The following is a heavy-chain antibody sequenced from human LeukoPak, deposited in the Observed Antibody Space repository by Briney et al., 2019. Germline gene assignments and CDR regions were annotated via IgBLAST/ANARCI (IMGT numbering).Heavy chain of an antibody. V-gene: IGHV4-59*01. Sequence: SETLSLTCTVSGGSFNSYYWTWIRQPPGKGLEWIGYIYYSGSTNYNPSLKSRVTISVDTSKNQFSLKLSSVTAADTAVYYCARSLYSNSFDYWGQGTLVTVSS. J-gene: IGHJ4*02. CDR2: IYYSGST. D-gene: IGHD6-6*01. CDR1: GGSFNSYY. CDR3: ARSLYSNSFDY.